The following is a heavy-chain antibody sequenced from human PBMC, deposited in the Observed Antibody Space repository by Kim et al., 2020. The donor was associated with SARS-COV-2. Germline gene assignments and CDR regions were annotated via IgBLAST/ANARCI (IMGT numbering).Heavy chain of an antibody. CDR3: ASGTLGASFGDFDY. D-gene: IGHD1-26*01. CDR2: INNDGSST. J-gene: IGHJ4*02. CDR1: GFTFSSYW. V-gene: IGHV3-74*01. Sequence: GGSLRLSCAASGFTFSSYWMHWVRQAPGKGLVWVSRINNDGSSTSYADSVKGRFTISRDNAKNTLYLQMNSLRAEDTAVYYCASGTLGASFGDFDYWGQGTLVTVSS.